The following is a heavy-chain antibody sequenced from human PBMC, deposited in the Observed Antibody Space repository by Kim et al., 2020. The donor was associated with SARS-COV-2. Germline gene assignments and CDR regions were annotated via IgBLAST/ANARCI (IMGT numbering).Heavy chain of an antibody. D-gene: IGHD4-17*01. V-gene: IGHV4-61*01. Sequence: SETLSLTCTVSGGSVSSGSYYWSWIRQPPGKGLEWIGYIYYSGSTNYNPSLKSRVTISVDTSKNQFSLKLSSVTAADTAVYYCARDWTYPTGWFDPWGQGTLVTVSS. J-gene: IGHJ5*02. CDR3: ARDWTYPTGWFDP. CDR2: IYYSGST. CDR1: GGSVSSGSYY.